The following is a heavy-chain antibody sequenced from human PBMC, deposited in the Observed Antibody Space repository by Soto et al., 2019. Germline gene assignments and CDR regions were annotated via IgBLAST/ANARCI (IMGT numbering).Heavy chain of an antibody. CDR1: GGSISSSSYY. CDR3: ARRGGHGVAFDY. J-gene: IGHJ4*02. CDR2: IYYSGTT. Sequence: SETLSLTCSVSGGSISSSSYYWGWIRQPPGKGLEWIGSIYYSGTTYYNPSLKSRVTISVDTSKNQFSLKLNSVTAADTAVYFCARRGGHGVAFDYWGQGTLVTVSS. V-gene: IGHV4-39*01. D-gene: IGHD3-16*01.